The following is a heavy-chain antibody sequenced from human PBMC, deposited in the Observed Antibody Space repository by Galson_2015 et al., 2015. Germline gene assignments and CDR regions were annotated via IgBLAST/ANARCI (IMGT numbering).Heavy chain of an antibody. CDR3: TAQREFHYDS. Sequence: SVKVSCKAPGDISTNYVIHWMRQAPGQSLEWMGWMNGGNENTRFSRKFQDRVILTRDTSANTIYMELISLRPEDTAVYYCTAQREFHYDSWGQGTLVTVFS. V-gene: IGHV1-3*01. CDR2: MNGGNENT. D-gene: IGHD2-21*01. J-gene: IGHJ4*02. CDR1: GDISTNYV.